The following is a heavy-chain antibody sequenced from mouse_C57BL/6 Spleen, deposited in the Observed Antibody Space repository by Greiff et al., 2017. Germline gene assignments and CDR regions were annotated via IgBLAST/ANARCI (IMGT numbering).Heavy chain of an antibody. V-gene: IGHV5-17*01. CDR2: ISSGSSTI. D-gene: IGHD2-3*01. CDR3: ARDGYYPLDY. CDR1: GFTFSDYG. Sequence: EVQRVESGGGLVKPGGSLKLSCAASGFTFSDYGMHWVRQAPEKGLEWVAYISSGSSTIYYADTVKGRFTISRDNAKNTLFLQMTSLRSEDTAMXYCARDGYYPLDYWGQGTTLTVSS. J-gene: IGHJ2*01.